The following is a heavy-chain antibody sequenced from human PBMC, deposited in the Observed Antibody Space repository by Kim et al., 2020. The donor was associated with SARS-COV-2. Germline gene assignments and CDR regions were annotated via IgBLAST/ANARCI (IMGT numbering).Heavy chain of an antibody. V-gene: IGHV3-30*02. J-gene: IGHJ6*02. D-gene: IGHD1-26*01. CDR3: AKEDGSYYYYYYGMDV. Sequence: DSVKSRFTNSGDNSKNTLYLQMNSLRAEDTAVYYCAKEDGSYYYYYYGMDVWGQGTTVTVSS.